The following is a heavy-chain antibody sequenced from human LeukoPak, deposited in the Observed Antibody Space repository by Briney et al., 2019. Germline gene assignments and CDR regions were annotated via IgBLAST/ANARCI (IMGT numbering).Heavy chain of an antibody. V-gene: IGHV4-39*01. Sequence: SETLSLTCTVSGGSIRSINYYWGWLRQPPGKGLEWIGHIFYNGTDQYSPSLKSRVSMSVDMSTNQFSLRLTSVTAADTSVYYCARLSRLGRHPFDPWGQGTLVTVSS. D-gene: IGHD7-27*01. CDR2: IFYNGTD. CDR3: ARLSRLGRHPFDP. J-gene: IGHJ5*02. CDR1: GGSIRSINYY.